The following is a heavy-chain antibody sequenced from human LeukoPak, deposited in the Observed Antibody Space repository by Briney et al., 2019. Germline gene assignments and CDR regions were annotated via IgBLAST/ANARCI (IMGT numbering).Heavy chain of an antibody. CDR1: GFTFTTYG. V-gene: IGHV3-48*02. J-gene: IGHJ4*02. CDR2: LSGRSNSI. CDR3: ARDFRYHDSSGYYSFDY. Sequence: PEGSQRLSCAASGFTFTTYGVNWVRQAPGKGLEWVSYLSGRSNSIYYAESVKGRFTISRDNAKNSLYLQMNSLRDEDTAVYYCARDFRYHDSSGYYSFDYWGQGTLVTVSS. D-gene: IGHD3-22*01.